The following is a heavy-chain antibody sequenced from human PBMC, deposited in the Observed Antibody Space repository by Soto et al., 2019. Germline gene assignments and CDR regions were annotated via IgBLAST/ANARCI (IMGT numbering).Heavy chain of an antibody. CDR1: GFTFSNYW. Sequence: EVQLVESGGGLVQHGGSLRLSCAASGFTFSNYWIHWVRQAPGKGLVWLSRINSDGGTTNYADSVKGRFTISRDNAKNTLSLQMNSLGAEDTAVYYCARGARGYYYMDVWGKGTTVTVSS. CDR3: ARGARGYYYMDV. V-gene: IGHV3-74*01. CDR2: INSDGGTT. D-gene: IGHD5-12*01. J-gene: IGHJ6*03.